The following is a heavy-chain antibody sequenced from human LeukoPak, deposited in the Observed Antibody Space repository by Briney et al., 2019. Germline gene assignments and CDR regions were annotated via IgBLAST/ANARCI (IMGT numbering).Heavy chain of an antibody. J-gene: IGHJ5*02. D-gene: IGHD1-26*01. CDR3: ARVGSGSYYGWFDP. CDR2: INPNSGGT. CDR1: GYTFTGYY. Sequence: GASVKVSCKASGYTFTGYYMHWVRQAPGQGLEWMGWINPNSGGTNYAQKFQGRVTMTRDTSISTAYMEPSRLRSDDTAVYYCARVGSGSYYGWFDPWGQGTLVTVSS. V-gene: IGHV1-2*02.